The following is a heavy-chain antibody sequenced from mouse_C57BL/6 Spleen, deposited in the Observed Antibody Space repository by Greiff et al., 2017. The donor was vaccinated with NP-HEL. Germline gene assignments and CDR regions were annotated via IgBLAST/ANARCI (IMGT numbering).Heavy chain of an antibody. V-gene: IGHV5-9-1*02. CDR3: TRGVYGLYAMDY. Sequence: EVHLVKSGEGLVKPGGSLKLSCAASGFTISSYAMSWVRQTPEKRLEWVAYISSGGDYIYYADTVKGRFTISRDNARNTLYLQMSSLKSEDTAMYYCTRGVYGLYAMDYWGQGTSVTVSS. CDR1: GFTISSYA. J-gene: IGHJ4*01. CDR2: ISSGGDYI. D-gene: IGHD1-1*01.